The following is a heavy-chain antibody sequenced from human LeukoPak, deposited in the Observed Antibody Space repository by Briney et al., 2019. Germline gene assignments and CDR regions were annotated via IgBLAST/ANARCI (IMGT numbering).Heavy chain of an antibody. CDR2: MNPNSGNT. J-gene: IGHJ5*02. Sequence: ASVKVSCKASGYTFTSYDINWVRQATGQGLEWMGWMNPNSGNTGYAQKFQGRVTMTRNTSISTAYMELSSLRSEDTAVYYCASLYSGSWYEANWFDPWGQGTLVTVSS. CDR1: GYTFTSYD. D-gene: IGHD6-13*01. CDR3: ASLYSGSWYEANWFDP. V-gene: IGHV1-8*01.